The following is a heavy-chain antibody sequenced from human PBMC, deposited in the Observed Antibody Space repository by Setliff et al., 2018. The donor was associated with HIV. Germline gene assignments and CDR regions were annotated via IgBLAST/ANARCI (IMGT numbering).Heavy chain of an antibody. CDR1: AYTFTTYD. CDR2: MNPNSGDT. J-gene: IGHJ4*02. Sequence: GASVKVSCKASAYTFTTYDINWVRQATGQGLEWMGWMNPNSGDTAYAQKFQGRVNMTRDTSISIAYLELSSLKSEDTAVYYCATSGTYYYGSGTYHASAFWGQGTLVTVSS. CDR3: ATSGTYYYGSGTYHASAF. V-gene: IGHV1-8*01. D-gene: IGHD3-10*01.